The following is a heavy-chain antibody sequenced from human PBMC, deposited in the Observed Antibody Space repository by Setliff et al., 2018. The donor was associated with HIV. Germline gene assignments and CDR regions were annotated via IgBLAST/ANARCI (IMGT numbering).Heavy chain of an antibody. Sequence: SETLSLTCTVSRDSISSSSDYWGWIRQSSGKGLEWIGTIYSNGRTYYNPSLKSRLTMSLDTSKSQFSLKLRSVTAADSATYYCAHSRLGGGINMVRGVITHYSYYYIDFWGKGTTVTVSS. CDR2: IYSNGRT. CDR1: RDSISSSSDY. D-gene: IGHD3-10*01. CDR3: AHSRLGGGINMVRGVITHYSYYYIDF. J-gene: IGHJ6*03. V-gene: IGHV4-39*07.